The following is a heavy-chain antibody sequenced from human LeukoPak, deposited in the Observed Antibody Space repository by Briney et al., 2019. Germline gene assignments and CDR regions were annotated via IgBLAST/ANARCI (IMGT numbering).Heavy chain of an antibody. V-gene: IGHV3-23*01. CDR3: ASWPVGWYGEDS. CDR1: GFTLSSPA. D-gene: IGHD6-19*01. J-gene: IGHJ4*02. Sequence: GGSLRLSCAASGFTLSSPAMSWVRQAPGKGLEWVSSITPSGDGTYYADSVKGRFTISRDNSKNTLYLQMNSLRAEDTAVYYCASWPVGWYGEDSWGQGTLVTVSS. CDR2: ITPSGDGT.